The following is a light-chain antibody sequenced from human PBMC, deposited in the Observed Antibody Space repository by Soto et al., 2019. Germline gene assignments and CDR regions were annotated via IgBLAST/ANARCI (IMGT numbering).Light chain of an antibody. Sequence: QSALTQPRSVSGSPGQSVTISCTGTSSDVGAYTYVSWYQQHPGKAPKLIIYDVIKRPSGVPDRFSGSKSGNTASLTISGLQAEDEADYYCCSYAGSYTHVFGTGTKLTVL. V-gene: IGLV2-11*01. CDR1: SSDVGAYTY. CDR2: DVI. J-gene: IGLJ1*01. CDR3: CSYAGSYTHV.